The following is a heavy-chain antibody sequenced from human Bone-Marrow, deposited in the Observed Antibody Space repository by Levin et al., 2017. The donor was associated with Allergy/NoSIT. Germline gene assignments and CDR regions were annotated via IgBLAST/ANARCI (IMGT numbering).Heavy chain of an antibody. J-gene: IGHJ2*01. CDR1: GFSFRSAW. V-gene: IGHV3-15*07. Sequence: GESLKISCAASGFSFRSAWMNWVRQAPGKGLEWVGRIKSQRDGGTTDYAAPVKGRFTISRDDSKDTLYLQMNSLKSEDTAVYYCTTGNSRTPHDGCWGRGTPVPVSS. CDR3: TTGNSRTPHDGC. D-gene: IGHD2/OR15-2a*01. CDR2: IKSQRDGGTT.